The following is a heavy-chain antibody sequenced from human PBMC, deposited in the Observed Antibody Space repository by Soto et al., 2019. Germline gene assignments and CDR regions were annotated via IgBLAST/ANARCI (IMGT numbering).Heavy chain of an antibody. J-gene: IGHJ5*02. CDR1: GFTFSSYA. V-gene: IGHV3-30-3*01. Sequence: QVQLVESGGGVVQPGRSLRLSCAASGFTFSSYAMHWVRQAPGKGLEWVAVISYDGSNKYYADSVKGRFTISRDNSKNTLYLQMNSLRAEDTAVYYCARASPPCSGGSCYPGGWFDPWAQGTLVTVSS. D-gene: IGHD2-15*01. CDR2: ISYDGSNK. CDR3: ARASPPCSGGSCYPGGWFDP.